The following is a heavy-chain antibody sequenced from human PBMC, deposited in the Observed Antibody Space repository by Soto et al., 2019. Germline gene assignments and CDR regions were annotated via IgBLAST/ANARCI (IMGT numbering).Heavy chain of an antibody. J-gene: IGHJ6*02. CDR1: GDSMRGYY. CDR3: AGIGEDIYYGMDV. D-gene: IGHD2-15*01. CDR2: IYTRGST. V-gene: IGHV4-4*07. Sequence: SETLSLTCTVSGDSMRGYYWNWVRQPAGQGLEWIGRIYTRGSTNYNPSLKSRVIMTVDTLKNELSLKLNSVTAADTAVYYCAGIGEDIYYGMDVWGRGTTVTVSS.